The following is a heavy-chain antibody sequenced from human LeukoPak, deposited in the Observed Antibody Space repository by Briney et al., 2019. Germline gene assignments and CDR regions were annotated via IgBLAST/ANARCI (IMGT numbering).Heavy chain of an antibody. D-gene: IGHD3-10*01. J-gene: IGHJ4*02. CDR1: GFTLANTW. V-gene: IGHV3-74*01. Sequence: PGGSLRLSCAASGFTLANTWMHWVRQAPGKGLVWVSLINNDGSTTNYADSVKGRFTISRDNAKNTVYLQMNSLRAEDTAVYYCAVGGTYGSGSWGQGTLVTVSS. CDR2: INNDGSTT. CDR3: AVGGTYGSGS.